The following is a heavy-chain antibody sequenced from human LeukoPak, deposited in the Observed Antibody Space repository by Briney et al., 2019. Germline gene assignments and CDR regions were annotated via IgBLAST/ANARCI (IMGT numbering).Heavy chain of an antibody. CDR2: IIPILGIA. J-gene: IGHJ4*02. Sequence: GASVKVSCKASGGTFSSYAISWVRQAPGQGLEWMGRIIPILGIANYAQKFQGRVTITADKSTSTAYMGLSSLRSEDTAVYYCASRVGTASYYFDYWGQGTLVTVSS. CDR1: GGTFSSYA. V-gene: IGHV1-69*04. D-gene: IGHD5-18*01. CDR3: ASRVGTASYYFDY.